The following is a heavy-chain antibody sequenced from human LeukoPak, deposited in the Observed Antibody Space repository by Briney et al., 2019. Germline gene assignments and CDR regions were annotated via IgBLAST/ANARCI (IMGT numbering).Heavy chain of an antibody. V-gene: IGHV4-59*01. D-gene: IGHD2-15*01. CDR2: FYYSGST. J-gene: IGHJ6*02. CDR1: GGSISSYY. CDR3: AKGAGFNAGFYYGMDV. Sequence: SETLSLTCTVSGGSISSYYWNWLRQPPGKGLEWLGYFYYSGSTNYNPSLKSRVTISVDTSKNQFSLKLSSVTAADTAVYYCAKGAGFNAGFYYGMDVWGQGTTVTVSS.